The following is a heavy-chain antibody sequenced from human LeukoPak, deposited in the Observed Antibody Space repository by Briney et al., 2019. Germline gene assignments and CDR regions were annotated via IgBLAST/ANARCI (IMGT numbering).Heavy chain of an antibody. CDR3: AREESGGYFDY. CDR2: INPTGAST. J-gene: IGHJ4*02. CDR1: GYTFTNYY. V-gene: IGHV1-46*01. D-gene: IGHD2-8*02. Sequence: ASVKVSCKASGYTFTNYYMHWVRQAPGQGLEWMGLINPTGASTNYAQKFRGRVTMTRDTSTTTVYMELSSLRSEDTAVYYCAREESGGYFDYWGQGTLVTVSS.